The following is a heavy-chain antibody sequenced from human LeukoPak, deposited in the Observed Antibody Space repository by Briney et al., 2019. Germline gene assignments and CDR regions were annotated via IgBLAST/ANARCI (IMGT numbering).Heavy chain of an antibody. Sequence: GGSLRLSCAASGFTFNDYDMSWVRQAPGKGLEWVSGISGDGGAKFYADSVKGRFTISRDNSKNTLYLQISSLRAEDTAVYYCAKYNGADTPQDCWGQGTLVTVSS. J-gene: IGHJ4*02. CDR2: ISGDGGAK. CDR1: GFTFNDYD. CDR3: AKYNGADTPQDC. D-gene: IGHD1-26*01. V-gene: IGHV3-23*01.